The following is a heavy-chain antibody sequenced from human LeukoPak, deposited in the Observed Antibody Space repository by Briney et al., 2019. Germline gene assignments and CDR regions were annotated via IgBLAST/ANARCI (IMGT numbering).Heavy chain of an antibody. V-gene: IGHV3-9*01. Sequence: PGGSLRLSCAASGFTFDDYAMRWVRHAPGKGLEWVSGISWNSGSIGYADSVKGRFTISRDNAKNSLYLQMNSLRAEDTALYYCAKDNGMATTTGAFDIWGQGTMVTVSS. CDR3: AKDNGMATTTGAFDI. J-gene: IGHJ3*02. CDR1: GFTFDDYA. D-gene: IGHD5-24*01. CDR2: ISWNSGSI.